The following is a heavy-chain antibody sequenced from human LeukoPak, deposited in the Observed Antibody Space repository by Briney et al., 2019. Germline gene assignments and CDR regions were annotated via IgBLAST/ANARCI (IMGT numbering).Heavy chain of an antibody. Sequence: PSETLSLTCTVSGGSISSYYWSWIRQPAGKGLEWIGRIYTSGSTSYNPSLKSRVTMSVDTSKNQSSLKLSSVTAADTAVYYCARQGTTGNWFDPWGQGTLVTVSS. CDR3: ARQGTTGNWFDP. CDR2: IYTSGST. J-gene: IGHJ5*02. V-gene: IGHV4-4*07. D-gene: IGHD1-1*01. CDR1: GGSISSYY.